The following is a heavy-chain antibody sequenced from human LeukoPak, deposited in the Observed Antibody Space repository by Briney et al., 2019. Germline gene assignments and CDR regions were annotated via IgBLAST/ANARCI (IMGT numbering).Heavy chain of an antibody. D-gene: IGHD3-3*01. V-gene: IGHV4-59*01. CDR1: GGPFSSYH. J-gene: IGHJ6*02. CDR3: ARGRDPEISRYGMDV. Sequence: SETLSLTCTVSGGPFSSYHWSWLRQPTGKGLEWIGDIDDSGSTNYNPYLKSRVTISVDTSKNQFSLKLSCVTAADTAVYYCARGRDPEISRYGMDVWGQGTTVTVSS. CDR2: IDDSGST.